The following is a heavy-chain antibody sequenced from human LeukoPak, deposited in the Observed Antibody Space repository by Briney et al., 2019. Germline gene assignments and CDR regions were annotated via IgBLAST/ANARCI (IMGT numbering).Heavy chain of an antibody. J-gene: IGHJ4*02. D-gene: IGHD7-27*01. CDR2: ISSNGGST. Sequence: PGGSLRLSCAASGFTFSSYAMHWVRQAPGKGLEYVSAISSNGGSTYYANSVKGRFTISRDNSKNTLYLQMGSLRAEDMAVYYCARAPTGDVEDYWGQGTLVTVSS. CDR3: ARAPTGDVEDY. CDR1: GFTFSSYA. V-gene: IGHV3-64*01.